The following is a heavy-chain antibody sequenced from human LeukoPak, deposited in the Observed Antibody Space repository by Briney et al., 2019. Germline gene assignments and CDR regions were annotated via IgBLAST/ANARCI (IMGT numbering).Heavy chain of an antibody. V-gene: IGHV3-7*01. Sequence: GGSLRLSCAATGFTFSNYWMTWVRQAPGKGLEWVADINKDGSAKYYVDSLKGRFTISRDNAKNSLYLQMNSLRADDTAVYYCARQGVVGVIANHYDYWGQGSLVTVSS. J-gene: IGHJ4*02. D-gene: IGHD3-10*01. CDR3: ARQGVVGVIANHYDY. CDR1: GFTFSNYW. CDR2: INKDGSAK.